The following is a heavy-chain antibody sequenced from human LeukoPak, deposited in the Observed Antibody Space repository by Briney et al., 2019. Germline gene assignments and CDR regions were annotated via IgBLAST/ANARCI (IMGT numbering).Heavy chain of an antibody. CDR2: ISGSGGST. D-gene: IGHD3-3*01. J-gene: IGHJ4*02. CDR3: AKEVTIFGVVSDY. CDR1: GFTFTTYV. V-gene: IGHV3-23*01. Sequence: PGGSLRLSCTASGFTFTTYVMSWVRQAPGKGLEWVSAISGSGGSTYYADSVKGRFTISRDNSKNTLYLQMNSLRAEDTAVYYCAKEVTIFGVVSDYWGQGTLVTVSS.